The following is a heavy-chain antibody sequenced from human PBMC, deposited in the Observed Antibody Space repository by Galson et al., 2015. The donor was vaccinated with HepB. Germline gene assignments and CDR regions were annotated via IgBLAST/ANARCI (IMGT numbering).Heavy chain of an antibody. Sequence: SVKVSCKASGYTFTSYAMNWVRQAPGQGLEWMGWINTNTGNPTYAQGFTGRFVFSLDTSVSTAYLQISSLKAEDTAVYYCARDRIAAAGTVFGWFDPWGQRTLVTVSS. CDR1: GYTFTSYA. CDR2: INTNTGNP. CDR3: ARDRIAAAGTVFGWFDP. J-gene: IGHJ5*02. D-gene: IGHD6-13*01. V-gene: IGHV7-4-1*02.